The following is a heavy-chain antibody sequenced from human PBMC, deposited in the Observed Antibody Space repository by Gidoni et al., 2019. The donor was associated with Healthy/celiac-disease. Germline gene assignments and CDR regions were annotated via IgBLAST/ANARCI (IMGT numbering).Heavy chain of an antibody. Sequence: QVQLQESGPGLVKPSETLSLTCVVSGYSISSGYYWGWIRQPPGKGLEWIGFIYHGGSTYYNPSLKSRVTISVDSSKNQFSLKLSSVTAADTAVYYCARGLYYDIVTGYNNWFDPWGQGTLVTVSS. CDR3: ARGLYYDIVTGYNNWFDP. J-gene: IGHJ5*02. V-gene: IGHV4-38-2*01. CDR1: GYSISSGYY. D-gene: IGHD3-9*01. CDR2: IYHGGST.